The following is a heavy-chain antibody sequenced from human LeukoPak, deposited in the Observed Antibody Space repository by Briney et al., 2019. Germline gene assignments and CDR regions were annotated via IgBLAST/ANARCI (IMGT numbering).Heavy chain of an antibody. V-gene: IGHV4-34*01. D-gene: IGHD3-10*01. CDR2: INHSGST. J-gene: IGHJ5*02. Sequence: SETLSLTCAVYGGSFSGYYWSWIRQPPGKGLEWIGEINHSGSTNYNPSLKSRVTISVDTSKNQSSLKLSSVTAADTAVYYCVRRGPRITMVRGVIYSWFDPWGQGTLVTVSS. CDR1: GGSFSGYY. CDR3: VRRGPRITMVRGVIYSWFDP.